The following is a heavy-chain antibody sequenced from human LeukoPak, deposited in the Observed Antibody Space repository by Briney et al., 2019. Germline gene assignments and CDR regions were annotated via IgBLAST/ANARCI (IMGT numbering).Heavy chain of an antibody. D-gene: IGHD2-15*01. Sequence: PGGSLRLSCAVTGFTFRSYAMNWVRQAPGKGLEWVSGISGSGDSTYYADSVKGRFTISRDNSQNTLYLQMNSLGAEDTAMYYCAKDRIASPPQGRFDPWGQGTLVTVSS. V-gene: IGHV3-23*01. CDR2: ISGSGDST. CDR3: AKDRIASPPQGRFDP. CDR1: GFTFRSYA. J-gene: IGHJ5*02.